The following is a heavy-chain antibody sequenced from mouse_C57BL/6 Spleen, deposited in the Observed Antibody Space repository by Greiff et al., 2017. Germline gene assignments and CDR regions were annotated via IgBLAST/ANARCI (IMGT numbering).Heavy chain of an antibody. D-gene: IGHD3-1*01. Sequence: EVQGVESGGGLVQPGGSMKLSCVASGFTFSNYWMNWVRQSPEKGLEWVAQIRLKSDNYATHYAESVKGRFTISRDDSKSSVYLQMNNLRAEDTGIYYCTGGYHLHWGQGTTLTVSS. CDR2: IRLKSDNYAT. CDR1: GFTFSNYW. V-gene: IGHV6-3*01. J-gene: IGHJ2*01. CDR3: TGGYHLH.